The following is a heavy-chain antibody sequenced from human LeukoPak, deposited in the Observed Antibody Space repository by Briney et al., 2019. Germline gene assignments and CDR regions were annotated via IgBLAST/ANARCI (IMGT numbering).Heavy chain of an antibody. CDR2: ISAYNGNT. Sequence: ASVKVSCKASGYTFTSYGISWVRQAPGQGLEWMGWISAYNGNTNYAQKFQGRVTMTRDTSISTAYMELSRLRSDDTAVYYCAILWFGDPGWGQGTLVTVSS. J-gene: IGHJ4*02. CDR3: AILWFGDPG. CDR1: GYTFTSYG. D-gene: IGHD3-10*01. V-gene: IGHV1-18*01.